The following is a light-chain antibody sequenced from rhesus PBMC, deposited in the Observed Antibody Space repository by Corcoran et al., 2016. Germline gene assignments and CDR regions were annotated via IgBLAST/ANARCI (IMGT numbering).Light chain of an antibody. J-gene: IGKJ4*01. Sequence: DIQMTQSPSALSASVGDRVTISCRASQNIYSNLAWYQQKPGKAPKPLIYAASSLQTGIPSRFSGSGSGTDFTLTIRSLQPEDSAAYYCPHYYDNPLTFGGGTKVELK. V-gene: IGKV1S12*01. CDR1: QNIYSN. CDR3: PHYYDNPLT. CDR2: AAS.